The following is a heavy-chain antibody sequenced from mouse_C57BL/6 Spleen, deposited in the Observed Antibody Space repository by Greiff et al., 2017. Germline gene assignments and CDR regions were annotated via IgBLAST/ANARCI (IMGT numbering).Heavy chain of an antibody. V-gene: IGHV1-64*01. CDR2: IHPNSGST. J-gene: IGHJ2*01. D-gene: IGHD2-5*01. CDR1: GYTFTSYW. Sequence: QVQLQQPGAELVKPGASVKLSCKASGYTFTSYWMHWVKQRPGQGLEWIGMIHPNSGSTNYNEKFKSKATLTVDKSSSTAYRQLSSLTSEDSAVYYCESNSEGFDYWGQGTTLTVSS. CDR3: ESNSEGFDY.